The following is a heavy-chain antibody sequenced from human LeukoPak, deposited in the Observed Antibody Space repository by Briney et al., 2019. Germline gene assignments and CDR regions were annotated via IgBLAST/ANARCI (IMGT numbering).Heavy chain of an antibody. D-gene: IGHD5-18*01. V-gene: IGHV3-23*01. Sequence: GGSLRLSCAASGFTLSSYAMSWVRQAPGKGLEWASAISGSGGSTYYADSVKGRFTISRDNAKNSLYLQMNSVRAEDTAVYYCARDDTGHDYWGQGTLVTVSS. CDR1: GFTLSSYA. CDR2: ISGSGGST. J-gene: IGHJ4*02. CDR3: ARDDTGHDY.